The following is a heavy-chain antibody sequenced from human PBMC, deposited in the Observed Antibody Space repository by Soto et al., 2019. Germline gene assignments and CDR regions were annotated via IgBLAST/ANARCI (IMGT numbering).Heavy chain of an antibody. V-gene: IGHV3-23*01. Sequence: GGSLRLSCAASGFTFSSFAMSWVRQAPGKGLEWVSGISGSGGNTYYSDSVKGRFIISRDNSKNSLYLQMNSLRAEDTAVYYCARVPDLDYCSKTSCLYYFDYWGQGALVTVSS. J-gene: IGHJ4*02. CDR1: GFTFSSFA. CDR3: ARVPDLDYCSKTSCLYYFDY. CDR2: ISGSGGNT. D-gene: IGHD2-2*01.